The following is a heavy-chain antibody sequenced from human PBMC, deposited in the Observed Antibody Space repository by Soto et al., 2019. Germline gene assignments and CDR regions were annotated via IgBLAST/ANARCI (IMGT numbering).Heavy chain of an antibody. J-gene: IGHJ4*02. V-gene: IGHV3-30*18. CDR3: AKDLLTGIVVVPAAICVDY. CDR2: ISYDGSNK. D-gene: IGHD2-2*01. CDR1: GFTFSSYG. Sequence: SLRLSCAASGFTFSSYGMHWVRQAPGKGLEWVAVISYDGSNKYYADSVKGRFTISRDNSKNTLYLQMNSLRAEDTAVYYCAKDLLTGIVVVPAAICVDYWGQGTLVTVSS.